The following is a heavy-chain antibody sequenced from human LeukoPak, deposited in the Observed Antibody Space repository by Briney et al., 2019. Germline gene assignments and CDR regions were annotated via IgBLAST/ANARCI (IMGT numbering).Heavy chain of an antibody. V-gene: IGHV4-59*08. CDR1: GGSLNSYY. J-gene: IGHJ4*02. Sequence: SETLSLTCTVSGGSLNSYYWGWLRQPTGKGLEWVGYIYYSGSTNYNSSLKSRVAISVDTSKNQFSLKLSSVNAGDTAIYYCVRHGESGRHHAYFDSWGQGTLVTVTS. CDR3: VRHGESGRHHAYFDS. CDR2: IYYSGST. D-gene: IGHD3-10*01.